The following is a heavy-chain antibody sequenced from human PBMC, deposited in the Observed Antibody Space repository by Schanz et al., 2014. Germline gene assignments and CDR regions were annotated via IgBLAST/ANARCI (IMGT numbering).Heavy chain of an antibody. Sequence: QVHLVESGGGVVQPGRSLRLSCAASGFTFSSYGMHWVRQAPGRGLEWVALIWYDGSNKYYADSVKGRFTISRDNAKNSLFLQMNSLSAEDTAVYYCARGRGFYDYWGQGTLVTVSS. CDR2: IWYDGSNK. V-gene: IGHV3-33*03. CDR3: ARGRGFYDY. J-gene: IGHJ4*02. CDR1: GFTFSSYG. D-gene: IGHD3-10*01.